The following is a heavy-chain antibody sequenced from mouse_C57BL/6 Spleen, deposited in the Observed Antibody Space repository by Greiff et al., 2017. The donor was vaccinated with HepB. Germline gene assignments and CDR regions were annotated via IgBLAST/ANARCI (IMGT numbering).Heavy chain of an antibody. V-gene: IGHV1-81*01. Sequence: QVQLKESGAELARPGASVKLSCKASGYTFTSYGISWVKQRTGQGLEWIGEIYPRSGNTYYNEKFKGKATLTADKSSSTAYMELRSLTSEDSAVYFWASPTAQASPFAYWGQGTLVTVSA. J-gene: IGHJ3*01. CDR1: GYTFTSYG. CDR2: IYPRSGNT. CDR3: ASPTAQASPFAY. D-gene: IGHD3-2*02.